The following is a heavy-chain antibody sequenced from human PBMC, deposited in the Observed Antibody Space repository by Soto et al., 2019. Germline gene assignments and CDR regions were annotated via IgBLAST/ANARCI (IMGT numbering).Heavy chain of an antibody. CDR2: ISTYNGNT. V-gene: IGHV1-18*01. CDR1: GYTFTSYG. J-gene: IGHJ6*02. CDR3: AKERHYYCMDV. Sequence: QVQLVQSGAEVKKPGASVKVSCKASGYTFTSYGISWVRQAPGQGLEGMGWISTYNGNTNYAQKLQGRVTMTTDTSTSTANLEIRSLRSHDACVYYCAKERHYYCMDVWGQGTTVTVSS.